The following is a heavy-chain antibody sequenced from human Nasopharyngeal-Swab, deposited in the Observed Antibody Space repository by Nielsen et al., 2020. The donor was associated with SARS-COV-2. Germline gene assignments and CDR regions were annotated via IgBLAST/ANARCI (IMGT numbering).Heavy chain of an antibody. CDR1: GFILSRYW. D-gene: IGHD4-17*01. V-gene: IGHV3-30*03. Sequence: GESLKISCAASGFILSRYWMHWVRQAPGKGLEWVAFIAHDASNEYYGDSVKGRFSISRDSSKNTLYLQMDSLRGEDTAVYYCARDAPAHYGAFYWGRGTLVTVSS. CDR2: IAHDASNE. CDR3: ARDAPAHYGAFY. J-gene: IGHJ4*02.